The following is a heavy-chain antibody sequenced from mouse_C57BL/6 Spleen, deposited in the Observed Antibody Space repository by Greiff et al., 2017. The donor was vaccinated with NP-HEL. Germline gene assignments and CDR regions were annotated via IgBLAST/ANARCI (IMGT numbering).Heavy chain of an antibody. CDR3: ARGGSYVDY. CDR2: IDPSDSYT. CDR1: GYTFTSYW. J-gene: IGHJ2*01. Sequence: QVQLQQPGAELVRPGTSVKLSCKASGYTFTSYWMHWVKQRPGQGLEWIGVIDPSDSYTNYNQKFKGKATLTVDTSSSTAYMQLSSLTSEDSAVYYCARGGSYVDYWGQGTTLTVSS. D-gene: IGHD6-5*01. V-gene: IGHV1-59*01.